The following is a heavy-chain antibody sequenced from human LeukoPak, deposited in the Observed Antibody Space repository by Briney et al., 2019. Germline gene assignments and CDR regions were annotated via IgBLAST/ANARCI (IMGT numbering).Heavy chain of an antibody. Sequence: PGGSLRLSCAASGFTFSNAWMSWVRQAPGKGLEWVGRIKSKTDGGTTDYAAPVKGRFTISRDDSKNTLYLQMNSLKTEDTAVYYCTTMWNDYGDYDPIDYWGQGTLVTVSS. CDR3: TTMWNDYGDYDPIDY. CDR1: GFTFSNAW. J-gene: IGHJ4*02. D-gene: IGHD4-17*01. CDR2: IKSKTDGGTT. V-gene: IGHV3-15*01.